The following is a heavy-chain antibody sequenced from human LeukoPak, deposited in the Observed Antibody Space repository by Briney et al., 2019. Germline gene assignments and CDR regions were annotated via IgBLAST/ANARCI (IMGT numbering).Heavy chain of an antibody. V-gene: IGHV4-59*01. J-gene: IGHJ6*02. CDR3: ARDSESYYGSGSYSPTGGMDV. CDR1: GGSISSYY. Sequence: SETLSLTCTVSGGSISSYYWSWIRQPPGKGLEWIGYIYYSGSTNYNPSLKSRVTISVDTSKNQFSLKLSSVTAADTAVYHCARDSESYYGSGSYSPTGGMDVWGQGTTVTVSS. D-gene: IGHD3-10*01. CDR2: IYYSGST.